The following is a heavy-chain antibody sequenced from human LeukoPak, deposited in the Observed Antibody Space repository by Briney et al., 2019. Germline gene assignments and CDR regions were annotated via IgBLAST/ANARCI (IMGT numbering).Heavy chain of an antibody. D-gene: IGHD3-10*01. CDR1: GFTFSSYS. CDR2: ISSSSSTI. V-gene: IGHV3-48*04. Sequence: GGSLRLSCAASGFTFSSYSMNWVRQAPGKGLEWVSYISSSSSTIYYADSVKGRFTISRDNAKNSLYPQMNSLRAEDTAVYYCAREDGWFWDPGSRLHWGQGTLVTVSS. CDR3: AREDGWFWDPGSRLH. J-gene: IGHJ1*01.